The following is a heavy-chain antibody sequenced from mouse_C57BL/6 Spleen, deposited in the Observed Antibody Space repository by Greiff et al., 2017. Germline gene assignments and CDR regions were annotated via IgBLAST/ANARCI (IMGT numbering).Heavy chain of an antibody. J-gene: IGHJ3*01. Sequence: VQLQQPGAELVMPGASVKLSCKASGYTFTSYWMHWVKQRPGQGLEWIGEIDPSDSYTNYNQKFKGKSTLTVDKSSSTAYMQLSSLTSEDSAVYSCARSYYERGFAYWGQGTLVTVSA. CDR2: IDPSDSYT. D-gene: IGHD2-10*01. V-gene: IGHV1-69*01. CDR1: GYTFTSYW. CDR3: ARSYYERGFAY.